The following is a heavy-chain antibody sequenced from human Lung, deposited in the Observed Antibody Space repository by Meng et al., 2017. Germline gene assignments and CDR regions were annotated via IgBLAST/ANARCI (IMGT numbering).Heavy chain of an antibody. J-gene: IGHJ4*02. CDR3: ARGPTTMAHDFYY. CDR1: RESLSDYC. Sequence: HMWHAGRCLLSDLLSPTCVCTRESLSDYCFRCIRPPHGNGLEWNWQINLSGNNLHNPSLKPRATISVDTSQNYLSLKLTSVTAAYSAVYYCARGPTTMAHDFYYWCQGTLVTVSS. CDR2: INLSGNN. V-gene: IGHV4-34*04. D-gene: IGHD4-11*01.